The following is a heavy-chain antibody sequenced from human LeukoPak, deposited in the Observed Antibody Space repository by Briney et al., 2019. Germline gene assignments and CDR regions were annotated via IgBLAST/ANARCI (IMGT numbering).Heavy chain of an antibody. J-gene: IGHJ3*02. CDR3: ASPAGTVAFDI. CDR1: GDSISSSNCY. CDR2: IYYSGST. Sequence: PSETLSLTCTVSGDSISSSNCYWGWIRQPPGKGLEWIGSIYYSGSTYYNPSLKSRVTISVDTSKNQFSLKLSSVTAADTAVYYCASPAGTVAFDIWGQGTMVTVSS. V-gene: IGHV4-39*01. D-gene: IGHD6-13*01.